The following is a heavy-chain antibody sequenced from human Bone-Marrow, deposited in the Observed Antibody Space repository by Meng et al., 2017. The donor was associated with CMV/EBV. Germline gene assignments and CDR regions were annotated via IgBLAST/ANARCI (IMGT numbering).Heavy chain of an antibody. J-gene: IGHJ6*02. CDR2: TSYDGSNK. CDR1: GFRFNSYA. V-gene: IGHV3-30-3*01. D-gene: IGHD3-3*01. CDR3: ARLARRGNRFLEWSGCRPMDV. Sequence: GESLKISCTASGFRFNSYAMHWVRQAPGKGLEWVAVTSYDGSNKYYADSVKGRFTISRDNSKNTLYMQMDSLRDEDTAVYYCARLARRGNRFLEWSGCRPMDVWGQGTTVTVSS.